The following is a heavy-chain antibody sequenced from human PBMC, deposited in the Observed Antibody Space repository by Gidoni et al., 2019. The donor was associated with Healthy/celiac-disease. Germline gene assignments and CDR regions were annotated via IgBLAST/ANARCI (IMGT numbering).Heavy chain of an antibody. CDR1: S. D-gene: IGHD5-12*01. CDR2: ISSSSSYI. CDR3: ARKARSGYPFDY. V-gene: IGHV3-21*01. Sequence: SMNWVRQAPGKGLEWVSSISSSSSYIYYADSVKGRFTISRDNAKNSLYLQMNSLRAEDTAVYYCARKARSGYPFDYWGQGTLVTVSS. J-gene: IGHJ4*02.